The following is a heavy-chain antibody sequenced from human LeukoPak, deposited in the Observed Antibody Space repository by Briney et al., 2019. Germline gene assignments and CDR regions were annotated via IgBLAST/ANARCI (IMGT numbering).Heavy chain of an antibody. Sequence: GGSLRLSCAASGFTFSNAWMSWVRQAPGKGLEWVGRTRDKARSYRTEYAASVDGRFSISRDDSKNAVYLQMNSLKTEDTAVYYCARDGGEGDNSAFDIWGQGTVVTVSS. CDR2: TRDKARSYRT. CDR3: ARDGGEGDNSAFDI. CDR1: GFTFSNAW. D-gene: IGHD3-16*01. V-gene: IGHV3-72*01. J-gene: IGHJ3*02.